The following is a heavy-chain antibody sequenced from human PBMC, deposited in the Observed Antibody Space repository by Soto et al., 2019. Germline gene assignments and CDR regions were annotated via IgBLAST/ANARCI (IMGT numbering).Heavy chain of an antibody. Sequence: QVQLVQSGAEVKKPGSSVKVSCKASGGTFSSYTISWVRQAPGQGLEWMGRIIPILGIANYAQKFQGRVTITADKTTSTAYMELSSLRSEDTAGYYCARGGIVVVPAAMEYWGQGTLVTVSS. D-gene: IGHD2-2*01. CDR3: ARGGIVVVPAAMEY. J-gene: IGHJ4*02. CDR2: IIPILGIA. V-gene: IGHV1-69*02. CDR1: GGTFSSYT.